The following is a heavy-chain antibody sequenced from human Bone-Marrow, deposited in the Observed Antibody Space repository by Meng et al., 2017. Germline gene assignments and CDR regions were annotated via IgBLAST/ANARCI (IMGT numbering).Heavy chain of an antibody. D-gene: IGHD2-8*01. J-gene: IGHJ4*02. CDR2: ISGDGRAT. Sequence: EVHLVESGGDLVQPGGSLTLSFAASGFIFRSYSMHWVRQAPGEGLEYVSVISGDGRATYYTDSVEGRFTISRDNSKNTLYLQMDSLRTDDTALYYCAREGVPGTVDYWGQGTLVTVSS. CDR3: AREGVPGTVDY. V-gene: IGHV3-64*07. CDR1: GFIFRSYS.